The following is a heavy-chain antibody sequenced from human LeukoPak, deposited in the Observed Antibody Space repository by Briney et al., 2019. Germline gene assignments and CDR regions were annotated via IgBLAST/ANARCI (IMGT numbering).Heavy chain of an antibody. CDR2: ISSDGNNK. D-gene: IGHD6-6*01. CDR3: ARDLETLAARNELIWSNWIDP. J-gene: IGHJ5*02. V-gene: IGHV3-30-3*01. CDR1: GFTFSSYA. Sequence: GGSLRLSCAASGFTFSSYAMHWVRQAPGKGLEWLAVISSDGNNKYYADSVRGRFTISRDNSKNTLFLQVNTLRPEDTAMYYCARDLETLAARNELIWSNWIDPWGQGNLVIVSS.